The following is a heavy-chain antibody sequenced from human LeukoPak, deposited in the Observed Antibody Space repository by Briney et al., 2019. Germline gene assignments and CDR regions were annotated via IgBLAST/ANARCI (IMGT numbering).Heavy chain of an antibody. J-gene: IGHJ5*02. Sequence: SVKVSCKASGGTFSSYAISWVRQAPGQGLEWMGGIIPIFGTANYAQKFQGRVTITADESTSTAYMELSSLRSEDTAVYYCARDWIGKTSINWFDPWGQGTLVTVSS. D-gene: IGHD2-2*03. CDR2: IIPIFGTA. V-gene: IGHV1-69*13. CDR1: GGTFSSYA. CDR3: ARDWIGKTSINWFDP.